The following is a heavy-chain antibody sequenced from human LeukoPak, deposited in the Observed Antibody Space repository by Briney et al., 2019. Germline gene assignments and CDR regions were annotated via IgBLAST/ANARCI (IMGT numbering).Heavy chain of an antibody. V-gene: IGHV3-21*01. CDR3: ARVRAGNLTGAWYFDL. J-gene: IGHJ2*01. Sequence: GGSLRLSCAASGFTFSSYSMNWVRQAPGKGLEWVSSISSSSSYIYYADSVKGRFTISRDNAKNSLYLQMNSLRAEDTAVYYCARVRAGNLTGAWYFDLWGRGTLVTVSS. D-gene: IGHD1-1*01. CDR2: ISSSSSYI. CDR1: GFTFSSYS.